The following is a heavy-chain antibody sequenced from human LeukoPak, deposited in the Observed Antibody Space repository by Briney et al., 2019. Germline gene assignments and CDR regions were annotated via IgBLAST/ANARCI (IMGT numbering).Heavy chain of an antibody. J-gene: IGHJ6*02. V-gene: IGHV1-2*02. CDR2: INPNSGGT. CDR3: ARDEQLVRGYYYYYGMDV. D-gene: IGHD6-6*01. Sequence: ASVKVSCKASGYTFTGYYIHWVRQAPGQGLEWMGWINPNSGGTNYAQKFQGRVTMTRDTSISTAYMELSRLTSDDTAVYYCARDEQLVRGYYYYYGMDVWGQGTTVTVSS. CDR1: GYTFTGYY.